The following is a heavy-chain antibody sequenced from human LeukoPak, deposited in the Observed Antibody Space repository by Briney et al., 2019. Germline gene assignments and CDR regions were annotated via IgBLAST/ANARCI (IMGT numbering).Heavy chain of an antibody. V-gene: IGHV3-48*01. CDR1: GFTFSSYS. Sequence: GGSLRLSCAASGFTFSSYSMNWVRQAPGKGLEWVSYISSSSSTIYYADSVKGRFTISRDNAKNSLYLQMNSLRAEDTAVYYCASRRGYYFDYWGQGTLVTVSS. J-gene: IGHJ4*02. D-gene: IGHD3-10*01. CDR3: ASRRGYYFDY. CDR2: ISSSSSTI.